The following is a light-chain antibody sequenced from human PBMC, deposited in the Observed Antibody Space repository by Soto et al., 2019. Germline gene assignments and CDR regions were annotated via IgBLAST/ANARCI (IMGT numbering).Light chain of an antibody. CDR3: HQRSNWLLT. Sequence: EIVLTQSPATLSLSPGERATLSCRASQSVSSYLAWYQQKPGQAPRLLIYDASNRATGIPARFSGSGSGTDFTLTISSLEPEDFAVYYCHQRSNWLLTFGPGTKVD. J-gene: IGKJ3*01. CDR2: DAS. V-gene: IGKV3-11*01. CDR1: QSVSSY.